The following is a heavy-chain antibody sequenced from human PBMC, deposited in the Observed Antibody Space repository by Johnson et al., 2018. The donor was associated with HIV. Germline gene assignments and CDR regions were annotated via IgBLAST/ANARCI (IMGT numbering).Heavy chain of an antibody. CDR1: GFNFDDYG. V-gene: IGHV3-20*04. CDR2: INWNGGST. D-gene: IGHD3-16*01. J-gene: IGHJ3*01. Sequence: EVHLVESGGGVVRPGESLRLSCPVSGFNFDDYGMSWVRQAPGKGLEWVSGINWNGGSTSYADSVQGRFPVSRDNPKNTLYLQMNSLTVEDTALYSGVKDRGSPGMAAAFDVWGQGTMVTVAS. CDR3: VKDRGSPGMAAAFDV.